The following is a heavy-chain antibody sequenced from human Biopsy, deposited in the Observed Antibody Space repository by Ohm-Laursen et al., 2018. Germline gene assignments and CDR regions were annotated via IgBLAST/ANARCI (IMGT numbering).Heavy chain of an antibody. CDR3: ARDTRWSPYSMDV. D-gene: IGHD4-23*01. V-gene: IGHV3-11*01. CDR1: GFSFSDYH. Sequence: LSLTCAASGFSFSDYHMRWIRQAPGRGLEWVSYISGGGTIYYGDSMKGRVTISRDNAKNSLYLQMHSLRAEDTAVYYCARDTRWSPYSMDVWGQGTAVTVSS. J-gene: IGHJ6*02. CDR2: ISGGGTI.